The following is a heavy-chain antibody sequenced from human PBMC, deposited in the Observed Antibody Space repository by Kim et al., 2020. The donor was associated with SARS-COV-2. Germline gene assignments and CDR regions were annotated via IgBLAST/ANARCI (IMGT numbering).Heavy chain of an antibody. V-gene: IGHV6-1*01. CDR2: TYYRSKWSS. Sequence: SQTLSLTCAISVDSVSNDYAAWNWIRQSPSRGLEWLGRTYYRSKWSSDYSKSVRGRITINADTSKNQFSLHLNSVTPEDTALYYCARDRQRAGTGVDYWGQGTLVTVSS. CDR1: VDSVSNDYAA. CDR3: ARDRQRAGTGVDY. J-gene: IGHJ4*02.